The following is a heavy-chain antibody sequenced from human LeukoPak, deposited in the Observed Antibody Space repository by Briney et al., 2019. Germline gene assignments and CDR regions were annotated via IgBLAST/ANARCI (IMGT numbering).Heavy chain of an antibody. CDR3: TRNYGDY. CDR1: GFTFSTLA. Sequence: GGSLRLSCEASGFTFSTLAMIWVRQPPGKGLEWVSSIFPSGGEIHYADSVRGRFTISRDNSKSTLSLQMNSLKTEDTAVYYCTRNYGDYWGQGTLVTVSS. V-gene: IGHV3-23*01. J-gene: IGHJ4*02. CDR2: IFPSGGEI.